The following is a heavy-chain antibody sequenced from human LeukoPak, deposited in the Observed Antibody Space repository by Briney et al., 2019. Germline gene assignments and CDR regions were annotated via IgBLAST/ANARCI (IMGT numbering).Heavy chain of an antibody. CDR1: RITFSSSW. J-gene: IGHJ3*01. CDR3: ARNLAYNAFDL. D-gene: IGHD1-1*01. CDR2: IKEDGSKK. V-gene: IGHV3-7*01. Sequence: GGSLRLSCAASRITFSSSWMTWVRQPPGKGLEWVATIKEDGSKKDYEDSVKGRFTISRDNVKNSLYLQMDSLRAEDTAVYFCARNLAYNAFDLWGQGTMVTVSS.